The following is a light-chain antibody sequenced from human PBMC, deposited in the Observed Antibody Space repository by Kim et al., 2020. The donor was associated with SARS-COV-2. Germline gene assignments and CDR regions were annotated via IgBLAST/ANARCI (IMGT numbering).Light chain of an antibody. V-gene: IGKV1-12*01. CDR3: QQANDFPRT. CDR1: QDISRW. J-gene: IGKJ4*01. Sequence: DIQMTQSPSSVSASVGDRVTITCRASQDISRWLAWYQQKPGKAPKLLIYAASSLQSGVPSRFSGSGSGTDFTLTIKSLQREDFATYYCQQANDFPRTFGGGTKVDIK. CDR2: AAS.